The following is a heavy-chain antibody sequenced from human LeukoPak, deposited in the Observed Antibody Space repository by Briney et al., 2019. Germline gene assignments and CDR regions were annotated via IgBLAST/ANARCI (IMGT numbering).Heavy chain of an antibody. J-gene: IGHJ5*02. D-gene: IGHD5-12*01. Sequence: PSQTLSLTCTVSGGSISSGSYYWSWIRQPAGKGLEWIGRIYTSGSTNYNPSLKSRVTISVDTSKNQFSLKLSSVTAADTAVYYGARVLLPTSQFEPCGQGALVTVSS. V-gene: IGHV4-61*02. CDR2: IYTSGST. CDR1: GGSISSGSYY. CDR3: ARVLLPTSQFEP.